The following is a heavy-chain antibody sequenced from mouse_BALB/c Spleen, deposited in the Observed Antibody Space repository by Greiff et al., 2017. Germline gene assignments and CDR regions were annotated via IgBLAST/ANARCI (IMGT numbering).Heavy chain of an antibody. CDR3: ARDDDYHYFDY. Sequence: EVQLQQSGPGLVKPSQSLSLTCSVTGYSITSGYYWNWIRQFPGNKLEWMGYISYDGSNNYNPSLKNRISITRDTSKNQFFLKLNSVTTEDTATYYCARDDDYHYFDYWGQGTTLTVSS. V-gene: IGHV3-6*02. CDR2: ISYDGSN. CDR1: GYSITSGYY. D-gene: IGHD2-4*01. J-gene: IGHJ2*01.